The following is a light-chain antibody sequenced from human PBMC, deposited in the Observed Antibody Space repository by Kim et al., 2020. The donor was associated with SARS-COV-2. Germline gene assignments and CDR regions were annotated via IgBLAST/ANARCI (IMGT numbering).Light chain of an antibody. CDR2: LAS. CDR3: QHYSRFPYT. CDR1: QTISTW. Sequence: SASVGDRVTITCRASQTISTWLAWYQQKPGKAPNLLIYLASTLETGVPSRFIGSGSGTEFTLTIDSLQPDDFATYFCQHYSRFPYTFGQVTKLEI. J-gene: IGKJ2*01. V-gene: IGKV1-5*03.